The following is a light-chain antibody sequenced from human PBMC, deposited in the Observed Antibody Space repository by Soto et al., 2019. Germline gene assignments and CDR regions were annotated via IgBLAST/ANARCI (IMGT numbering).Light chain of an antibody. V-gene: IGKV3-11*01. CDR1: QSFRGL. CDR3: QQRHMWPIT. CDR2: DAY. J-gene: IGKJ5*01. Sequence: EVVLTQSPVTLSLSPGERATLSCRASQSFRGLLAWYQQKPGQAPRLLIYDAYNRATGIPPSFSGSGSGTDFTLTIRSLEPEDSAVYYCQQRHMWPITFGQGTRLEIK.